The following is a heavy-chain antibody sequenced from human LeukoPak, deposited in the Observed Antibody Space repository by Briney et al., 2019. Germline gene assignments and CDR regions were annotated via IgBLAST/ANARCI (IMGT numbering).Heavy chain of an antibody. CDR2: ISGSGGST. V-gene: IGHV3-23*01. J-gene: IGHJ6*02. Sequence: GGSLRLSCAASGFTFSSYAMSWVRQAPGKGLEWVSAISGSGGSTYYADSVKGRFTISRDNSKNTLYLQMNSLRAEDTAVYYCAKDHYYYGSGSYSPAPYGMDVWGQGTTVTVSS. D-gene: IGHD3-10*01. CDR3: AKDHYYYGSGSYSPAPYGMDV. CDR1: GFTFSSYA.